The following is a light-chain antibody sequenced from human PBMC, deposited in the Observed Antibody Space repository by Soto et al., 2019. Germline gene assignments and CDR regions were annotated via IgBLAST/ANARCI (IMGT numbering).Light chain of an antibody. CDR3: QQANSFPPT. V-gene: IGKV1D-12*01. J-gene: IGKJ4*01. Sequence: DIQMTQSPSSVSASVGDRVTITCRASQGIGRWLAWYQQKPGKAPKLLIYAASSLQSGVPSRFSGSASGTDFALTISSLQPEDFATYHCQQANSFPPTFGGGTKVEIQ. CDR1: QGIGRW. CDR2: AAS.